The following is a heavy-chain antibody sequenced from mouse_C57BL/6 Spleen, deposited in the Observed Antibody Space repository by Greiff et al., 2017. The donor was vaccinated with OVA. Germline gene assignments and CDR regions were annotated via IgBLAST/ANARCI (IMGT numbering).Heavy chain of an antibody. Sequence: EVQGVESGGGLVKPGGSLKLSCAASGFTFSSYAMSWVRQTPEKRLEWVATISDGGSYTYYPDNVKGRFTISRDNAKNNLYLQMSHLKSEDTAMYYCARDYYYGSSYAYFDVWGTGTTVTVSS. CDR1: GFTFSSYA. J-gene: IGHJ1*03. CDR2: ISDGGSYT. V-gene: IGHV5-4*01. CDR3: ARDYYYGSSYAYFDV. D-gene: IGHD1-1*01.